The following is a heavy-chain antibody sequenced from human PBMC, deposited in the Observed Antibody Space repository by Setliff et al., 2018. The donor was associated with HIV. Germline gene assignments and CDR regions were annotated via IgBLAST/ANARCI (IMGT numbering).Heavy chain of an antibody. CDR3: AGPRGGEAFDI. J-gene: IGHJ3*02. CDR2: IISILEIT. Sequence: SVKVSCKASGGTFINSAFNWVRQAPGQGLEWIGQIISILEITDYAQKLQGRVTITADGPTNTFYMELSGLRSDDTAVYYCAGPRGGEAFDIWGQGTMVTVSS. D-gene: IGHD3-10*01. V-gene: IGHV1-69*10. CDR1: GGTFINSA.